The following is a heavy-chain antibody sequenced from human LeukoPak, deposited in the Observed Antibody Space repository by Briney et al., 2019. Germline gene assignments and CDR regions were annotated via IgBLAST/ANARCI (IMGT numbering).Heavy chain of an antibody. CDR2: ISSSSSYI. CDR3: AKRILISTAGALDF. Sequence: GGSLRLSCAASGFTFSSYSMNWVRQAPGKGLEWVSSISSSSSYIYYADSVKGRFTISRDNAKNSLYLQMNSLRAEDTAVYYCAKRILISTAGALDFWGQGTLVAVSS. V-gene: IGHV3-21*04. CDR1: GFTFSSYS. D-gene: IGHD6-13*01. J-gene: IGHJ4*02.